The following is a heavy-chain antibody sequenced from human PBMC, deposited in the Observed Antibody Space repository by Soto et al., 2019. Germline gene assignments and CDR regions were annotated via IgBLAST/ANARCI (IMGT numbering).Heavy chain of an antibody. CDR2: IIPIFGTA. V-gene: IGHV1-69*13. Sequence: SVKVSCKASGGTFSSYAVSWVRQAPGQGLEWMGGIIPIFGTANYAQKFQGRVTITADESTSTAYMELSSLRSEDTAVYYCAREQDSYGSYYYYYGMDVWGQGTTVTVSS. D-gene: IGHD5-18*01. CDR1: GGTFSSYA. CDR3: AREQDSYGSYYYYYGMDV. J-gene: IGHJ6*02.